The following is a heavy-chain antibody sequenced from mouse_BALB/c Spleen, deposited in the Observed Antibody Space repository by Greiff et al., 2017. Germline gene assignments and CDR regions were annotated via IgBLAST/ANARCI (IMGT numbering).Heavy chain of an antibody. CDR1: GFNIKDYY. Sequence: EVQLQESGAELVRPGALVKLSCKASGFNIKDYYMHWVKQRPEQGLEWIGWIDPENGNTIYDPKFQGKASITADTSSNTAYLQLSSLTSEDTAVYYRASGTTGFAYWGQGTLVTVSA. CDR3: ASGTTGFAY. V-gene: IGHV14-1*02. CDR2: IDPENGNT. D-gene: IGHD1-1*01. J-gene: IGHJ3*01.